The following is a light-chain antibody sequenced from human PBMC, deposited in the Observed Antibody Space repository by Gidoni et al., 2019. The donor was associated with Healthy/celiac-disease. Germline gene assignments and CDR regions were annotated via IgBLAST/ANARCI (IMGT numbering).Light chain of an antibody. CDR1: SSDVGGYNY. V-gene: IGLV2-14*01. CDR2: EVS. CDR3: SSYTSSSTLGV. Sequence: QSALTQPAPVSGSPGQSITISCTGTSSDVGGYNYVSWYQQHPGKDPKLMIYEVSNRPSGVSNRFSGSKSGNTASLTISGLQAEDEADYYCSSYTSSSTLGVFGGGTKLTVL. J-gene: IGLJ2*01.